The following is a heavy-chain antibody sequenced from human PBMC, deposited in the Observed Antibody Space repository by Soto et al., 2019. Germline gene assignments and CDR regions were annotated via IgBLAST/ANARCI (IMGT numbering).Heavy chain of an antibody. D-gene: IGHD6-13*01. J-gene: IGHJ4*02. Sequence: PGGSLRLSCAASGFTFSSYAMSWVRQAPGKGLEWVSAISGNGSSTYYADSVKSRFTISRDNSKNTLYLQMNSLRAEDTAVYYCAKNSPNLKGIAAAGVDYWGQGTLVTVSS. V-gene: IGHV3-23*01. CDR1: GFTFSSYA. CDR2: ISGNGSST. CDR3: AKNSPNLKGIAAAGVDY.